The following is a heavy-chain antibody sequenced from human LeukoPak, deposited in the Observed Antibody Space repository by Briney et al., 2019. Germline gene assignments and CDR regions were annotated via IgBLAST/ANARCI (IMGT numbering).Heavy chain of an antibody. CDR1: RFTFSSYA. V-gene: IGHV3-23*01. CDR2: ISGSGGST. Sequence: GGSLRLSCAASRFTFSSYAMSWVRQAPGKGLEWVSAISGSGGSTYYADSVKGRFTISRDISKNTLYLQMNSLRAEDTAVYYCAKDKVDSSGYYYYWGQGTLVTVSS. D-gene: IGHD3-22*01. J-gene: IGHJ4*02. CDR3: AKDKVDSSGYYYY.